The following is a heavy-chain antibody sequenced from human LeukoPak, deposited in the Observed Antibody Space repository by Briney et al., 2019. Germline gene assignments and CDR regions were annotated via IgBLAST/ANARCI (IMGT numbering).Heavy chain of an antibody. J-gene: IGHJ5*02. V-gene: IGHV3-23*01. CDR1: GFPFSGYA. Sequence: GGSLRLSCAASGFPFSGYAMSWVRQAPGKGPEWVSTISHDGVNTHYADSVEGRFTISRDNSNNSLYLQMSRLRAEDTAVYYCVRVKNGGNRNIWFDPWGQGTLVAVSS. CDR2: ISHDGVNT. CDR3: VRVKNGGNRNIWFDP. D-gene: IGHD4-23*01.